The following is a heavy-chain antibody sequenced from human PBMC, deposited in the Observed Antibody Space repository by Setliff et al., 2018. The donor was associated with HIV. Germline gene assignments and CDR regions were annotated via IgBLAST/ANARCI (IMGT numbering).Heavy chain of an antibody. J-gene: IGHJ3*02. CDR3: ARVPPQSAPNGAAVDAFDI. Sequence: SSETLSLTCAVYGGSLSGYYWSWIRQPPGKGLEWIGEISHSGITNYNPFLKNRVSISVDTSKNQFSLKLTSVTAADTAVYYCARVPPQSAPNGAAVDAFDIWGQGTMVTVSS. CDR2: ISHSGIT. V-gene: IGHV4-34*01. CDR1: GGSLSGYY. D-gene: IGHD6-13*01.